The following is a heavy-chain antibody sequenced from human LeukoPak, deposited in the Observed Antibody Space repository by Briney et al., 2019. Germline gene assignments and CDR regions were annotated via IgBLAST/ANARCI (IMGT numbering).Heavy chain of an antibody. D-gene: IGHD6-13*01. CDR1: GGSSSSYY. Sequence: SETLSLTCTVSGGSSSSYYWSWIRQPPGKGLEWIGSIYYGGSTYYNPSLKSRVTISVDTSKNQFSLKLSSVTAADTAVYYCARDRQQLVRGDYFDYWGQGTLVTVSS. V-gene: IGHV4-59*12. CDR2: IYYGGST. J-gene: IGHJ4*02. CDR3: ARDRQQLVRGDYFDY.